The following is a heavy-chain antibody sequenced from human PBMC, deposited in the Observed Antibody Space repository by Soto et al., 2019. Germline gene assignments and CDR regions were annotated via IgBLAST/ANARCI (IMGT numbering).Heavy chain of an antibody. Sequence: ASVKVSCKASGGTFSGYAISWVRQAPGQGLEWMGGIIPIFGTANYAQKFQGRVTITADESTSTAYMELSSLRSEDTAVYYCASLRTYYYDSSGSWGQGTLVTVSS. CDR2: IIPIFGTA. D-gene: IGHD3-22*01. CDR1: GGTFSGYA. CDR3: ASLRTYYYDSSGS. J-gene: IGHJ5*02. V-gene: IGHV1-69*13.